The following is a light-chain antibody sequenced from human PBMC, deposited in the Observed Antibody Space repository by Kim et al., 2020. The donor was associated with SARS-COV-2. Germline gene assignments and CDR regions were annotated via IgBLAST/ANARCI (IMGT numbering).Light chain of an antibody. CDR3: QQYETVPVT. CDR2: GAS. V-gene: IGKV3-20*01. J-gene: IGKJ4*01. CDR1: QSIRMY. Sequence: EIVLTQSPGTLSLSPGERATISCRASQSIRMYLAWYQLKPGQAPRLLFSGASSRATGIPDRFSGSGSGTDFTLTVSRLEPEDFAVYYCQQYETVPVTFGGGTKVDIK.